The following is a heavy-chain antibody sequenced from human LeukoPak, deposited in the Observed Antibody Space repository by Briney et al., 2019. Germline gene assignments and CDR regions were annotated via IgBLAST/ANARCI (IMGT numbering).Heavy chain of an antibody. D-gene: IGHD2-2*01. CDR1: GYIWTNNW. J-gene: IGHJ4*02. CDR2: IYPGHSDT. V-gene: IGHV5-51*01. Sequence: GESLKISCKVSGYIWTNNWIGWVRQVPGKGLEWMGLIYPGHSDTKYSPSFQGQVTFSVDKSINTAYLHWSSLQASDTAIYFCARFAYTSSLDYWGQGTRVTVSS. CDR3: ARFAYTSSLDY.